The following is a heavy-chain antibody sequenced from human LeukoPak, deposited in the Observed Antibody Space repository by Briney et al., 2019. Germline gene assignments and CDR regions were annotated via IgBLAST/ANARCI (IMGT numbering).Heavy chain of an antibody. CDR2: IYHSGST. D-gene: IGHD3-16*02. CDR3: ARVEGYYDYVWGSYRPTNTFDY. CDR1: GYSISGGYY. V-gene: IGHV4-38-2*01. Sequence: SETLSLTCAVSGYSISGGYYWGWIRRPPGKGLEWIGSIYHSGSTYYNPSLKSRVTISVDTSKNQFSLKLSSVTAADTAVYYCARVEGYYDYVWGSYRPTNTFDYWGQGTLVTVSS. J-gene: IGHJ4*02.